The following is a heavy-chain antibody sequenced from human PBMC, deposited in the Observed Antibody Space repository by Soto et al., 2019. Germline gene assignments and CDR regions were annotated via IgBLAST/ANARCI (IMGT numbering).Heavy chain of an antibody. D-gene: IGHD5-18*01. CDR1: GGSISSYY. CDR3: ARAYSYGEAIYFDT. J-gene: IGHJ4*02. CDR2: IYYSGSA. Sequence: SEALCLTWTVSGGSISSYYWSWSRQPPGKGLELIGYIYYSGSAKYNPSLKSRVTISVDTSKNQFSLKLSSVTAADTAVYYCARAYSYGEAIYFDTLGQGTVLTISS. V-gene: IGHV4-59*08.